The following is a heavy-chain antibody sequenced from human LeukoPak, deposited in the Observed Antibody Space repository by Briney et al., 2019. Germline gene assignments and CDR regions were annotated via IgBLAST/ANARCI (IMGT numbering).Heavy chain of an antibody. D-gene: IGHD6-19*01. Sequence: GGSLRLSCAASGFTFSGYAMSWVRQAPGKGLEWVSAISGSGGSTYYADSVKGRFTISRDNSKNTLYLQMNSLRAEDTAVYYCAKDLQQWLVPHYFDYWGQGTLVTVSS. CDR3: AKDLQQWLVPHYFDY. CDR1: GFTFSGYA. CDR2: ISGSGGST. J-gene: IGHJ4*02. V-gene: IGHV3-23*01.